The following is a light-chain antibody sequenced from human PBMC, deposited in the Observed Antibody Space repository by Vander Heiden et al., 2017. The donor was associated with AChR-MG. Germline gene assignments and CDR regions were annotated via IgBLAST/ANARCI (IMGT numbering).Light chain of an antibody. V-gene: IGKV1-8*01. Sequence: AIRMTQSPSLLSASTGETVTMTCRASQDIRRYLAWYQQKPGKAPNLLMYGASTLQSGVPSRFSGGGSGTNFTLTISGLHAEDFATYFCQQDDDYPQTFGQGTKVEIK. J-gene: IGKJ1*01. CDR2: GAS. CDR1: QDIRRY. CDR3: QQDDDYPQT.